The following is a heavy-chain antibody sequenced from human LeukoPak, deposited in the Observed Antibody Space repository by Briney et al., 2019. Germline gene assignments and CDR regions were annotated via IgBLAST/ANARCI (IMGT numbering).Heavy chain of an antibody. CDR2: IIPILGIA. Sequence: SVKVSCKASGGTFSSYAISWVRQAPGQGLEWMGRIIPILGIANYAQKFQGRVTITADKSTSTAYMELGSLRSEDTAVYYCASTYDSSGYRANYFDYWGQGTLVTVSS. J-gene: IGHJ4*02. CDR1: GGTFSSYA. V-gene: IGHV1-69*04. D-gene: IGHD3-22*01. CDR3: ASTYDSSGYRANYFDY.